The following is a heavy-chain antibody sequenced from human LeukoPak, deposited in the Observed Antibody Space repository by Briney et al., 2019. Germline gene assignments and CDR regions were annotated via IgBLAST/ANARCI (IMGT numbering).Heavy chain of an antibody. V-gene: IGHV3-11*01. J-gene: IGHJ4*02. D-gene: IGHD3-3*01. CDR3: ARSRITIFGVCDY. CDR1: GFTFSDYY. Sequence: PGGSLRLSCAASGFTFSDYYMGWIRQAPGKGLEWVSYISSSGSTIYYADSVKGRFTISRDNAKNSLYLQMNSLRAEDTAVYYCARSRITIFGVCDYWGQGTLVTVSS. CDR2: ISSSGSTI.